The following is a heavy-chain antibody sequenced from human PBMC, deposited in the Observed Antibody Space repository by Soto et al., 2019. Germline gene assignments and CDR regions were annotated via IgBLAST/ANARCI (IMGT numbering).Heavy chain of an antibody. D-gene: IGHD2-15*01. CDR2: ISGNGNTI. CDR1: AFSISDYY. J-gene: IGHJ4*02. Sequence: GSLSLACRVFAFSISDYYMGQIRQAPGKGLEWLPYISGNGNTIYYADSVKGRFTVSRDNTKNLLYLQMNSLRAEDTAVYYCAASAVVAAHYWGQGALVTVSS. V-gene: IGHV3-11*01. CDR3: AASAVVAAHY.